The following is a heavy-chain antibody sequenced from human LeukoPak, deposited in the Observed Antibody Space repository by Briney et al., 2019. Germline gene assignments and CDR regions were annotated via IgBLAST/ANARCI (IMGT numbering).Heavy chain of an antibody. CDR1: GGSISSSSYY. V-gene: IGHV4-39*02. J-gene: IGHJ4*02. CDR2: IYYSGST. CDR3: ARDWEHYYDSSGNYYTYFDY. Sequence: SETLSLTCTVSGGSISSSSYYWGWIRQPPGKGLEWIGSIYYSGSTYYNPSLKSRVTISVDTSKNQFSLKLSSVTAADTAVYYCARDWEHYYDSSGNYYTYFDYWGQGTLVTVSS. D-gene: IGHD3-22*01.